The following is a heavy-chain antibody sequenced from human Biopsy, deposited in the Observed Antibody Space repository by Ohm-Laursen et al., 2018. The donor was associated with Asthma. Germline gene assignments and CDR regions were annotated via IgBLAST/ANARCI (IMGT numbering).Heavy chain of an antibody. J-gene: IGHJ6*02. Sequence: TLSLTCTVSGDSISSPAYYWTWVRQHPGKGLEWIGYIPYSGTTFYHPSLMTRLIISLDTSINQFPLKLSSVTAADTAVYYFARVRGDGSVSSIDNYFGMDVWGQGTTVTVSS. CDR1: GDSISSPAYY. CDR3: ARVRGDGSVSSIDNYFGMDV. CDR2: IPYSGTT. D-gene: IGHD3-10*01. V-gene: IGHV4-31*03.